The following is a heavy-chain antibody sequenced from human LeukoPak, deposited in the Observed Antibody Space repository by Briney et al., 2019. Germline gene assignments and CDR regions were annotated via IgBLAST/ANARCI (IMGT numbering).Heavy chain of an antibody. J-gene: IGHJ5*02. CDR1: GFTSSSYG. Sequence: GGSLRLSCAASGFTSSSYGMHWVRPAPGKGLEWVAVIWYDGSNKYYADSVKGRFTISRDNSKNTLYLQMNSLRAEDTAVYYCARDRSIAAAGWFDPWGQGTLVTVSS. CDR2: IWYDGSNK. CDR3: ARDRSIAAAGWFDP. V-gene: IGHV3-33*01. D-gene: IGHD6-13*01.